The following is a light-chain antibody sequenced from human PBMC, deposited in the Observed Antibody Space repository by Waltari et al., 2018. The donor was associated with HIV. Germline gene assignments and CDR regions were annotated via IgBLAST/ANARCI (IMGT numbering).Light chain of an antibody. J-gene: IGKJ2*01. V-gene: IGKV3-11*01. Sequence: EIVLTQSPATLSLSPGERATLSCRASQSVSSYLAWYQQKPGQAPRLLIYDASNRATGIPARFGGSGSGTEYTLTLTSLQPEDSATYFCQQYYTLPYTFGQGTKLEIK. CDR2: DAS. CDR3: QQYYTLPYT. CDR1: QSVSSY.